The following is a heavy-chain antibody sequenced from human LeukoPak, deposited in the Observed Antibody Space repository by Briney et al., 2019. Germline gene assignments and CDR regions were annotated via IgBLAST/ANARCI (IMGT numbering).Heavy chain of an antibody. Sequence: ASVKVCCKASGYTFTSYGISWVRQAPGQGLEWMGWISAYNDNTNYAQKIQGIVTMTTDTSTSTAYMELRSLRSDDTAVYYCARVSSGSYYYWFDPWGQGTLVTVSS. CDR2: ISAYNDNT. J-gene: IGHJ5*02. V-gene: IGHV1-18*01. D-gene: IGHD1-26*01. CDR3: ARVSSGSYYYWFDP. CDR1: GYTFTSYG.